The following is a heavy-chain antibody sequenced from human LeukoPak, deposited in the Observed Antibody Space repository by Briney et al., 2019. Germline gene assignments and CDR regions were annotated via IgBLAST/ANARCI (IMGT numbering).Heavy chain of an antibody. Sequence: QTGGSLRLSCAASGFTFSCYAMSWVRQAPGKGLEWVSAISGSGGSTYYADSVKGRFTTSRDNSKNTLYLQMSSLRAEDTAAYYCARIRGGYYSDAFDIWGQGTMVTVSS. D-gene: IGHD3-22*01. J-gene: IGHJ3*02. CDR3: ARIRGGYYSDAFDI. V-gene: IGHV3-23*01. CDR2: ISGSGGST. CDR1: GFTFSCYA.